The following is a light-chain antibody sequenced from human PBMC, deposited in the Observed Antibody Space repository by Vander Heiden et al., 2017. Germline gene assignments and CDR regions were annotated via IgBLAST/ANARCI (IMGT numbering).Light chain of an antibody. V-gene: IGKV2-28*01. J-gene: IGKJ4*01. CDR1: QSLLQNNGYNF. Sequence: DIVMTQSPLSLPVTPGDPASISCRSSQSLLQNNGYNFLDWYFQKPGQSPQLLIYLGSLRASGVPDRFSGSGSGTDFTLTISRVEAADVGVYYCMQALQTPLTFGGGTRVEIK. CDR2: LGS. CDR3: MQALQTPLT.